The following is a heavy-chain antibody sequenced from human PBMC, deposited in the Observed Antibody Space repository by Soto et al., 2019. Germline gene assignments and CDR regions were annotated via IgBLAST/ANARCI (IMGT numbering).Heavy chain of an antibody. Sequence: QVQLVESGGGVVQPGRSLRLSCAASGFIFSNYVMYWVRQAPGKGLEWVAFMSYDGTTKYYADSVKGRFTISRDNSKTPLYVKRNTLSLEDGGVFFGGGELLCSPFFDYGGRGPL. CDR1: GFIFSNYV. J-gene: IGHJ4*02. CDR2: MSYDGTTK. V-gene: IGHV3-30-3*01. CDR3: GGELLCSPFFDY. D-gene: IGHD2-21*01.